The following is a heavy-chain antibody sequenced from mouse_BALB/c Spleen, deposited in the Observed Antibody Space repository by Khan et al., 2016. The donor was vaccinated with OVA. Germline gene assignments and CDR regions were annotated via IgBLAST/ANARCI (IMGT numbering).Heavy chain of an antibody. D-gene: IGHD1-1*01. V-gene: IGHV5-6*01. J-gene: IGHJ3*01. CDR2: ISTGGSYT. CDR1: GFTFSTFG. Sequence: EVQLVESGGDLVKPGGSLKLSCAASGFTFSTFGMSWVRQTPDKRLEWVATISTGGSYTYYPDIVKGRFIISRDNAKNTLDLQMSSLKSEDTAMYYCTRLAYYYDCDGFAYWGQGTLVTGSA. CDR3: TRLAYYYDCDGFAY.